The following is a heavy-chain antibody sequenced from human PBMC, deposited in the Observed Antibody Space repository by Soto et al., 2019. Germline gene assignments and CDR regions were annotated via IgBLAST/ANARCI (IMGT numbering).Heavy chain of an antibody. Sequence: SETLSLTCTVSGGSISSGGYYWSWIRQHPGKGLEWIGYIYYSGSTYYNPSLKSRVTISVDTSKNQFSLKLSSVTAADTAVYYCARGRYPSSSSAFDIWGQGTMVTVS. J-gene: IGHJ3*02. CDR2: IYYSGST. CDR1: GGSISSGGYY. CDR3: ARGRYPSSSSAFDI. V-gene: IGHV4-31*03. D-gene: IGHD6-6*01.